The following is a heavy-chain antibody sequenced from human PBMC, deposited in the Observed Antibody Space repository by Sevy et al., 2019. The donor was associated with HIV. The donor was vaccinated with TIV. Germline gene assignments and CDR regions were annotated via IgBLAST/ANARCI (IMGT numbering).Heavy chain of an antibody. CDR1: GFTFSSYA. CDR3: GKDRYGGSNWFDP. Sequence: GGSLRLSCATSGFTFSSYAMSWVRQAPGKGLEWVSIISNGGGNTFYADSVRGRFTDSRDNSKNTLYLQMNSLRAEDTALYYGGKDRYGGSNWFDPWGQGTLVTVSS. J-gene: IGHJ5*02. CDR2: ISNGGGNT. V-gene: IGHV3-23*01. D-gene: IGHD5-12*01.